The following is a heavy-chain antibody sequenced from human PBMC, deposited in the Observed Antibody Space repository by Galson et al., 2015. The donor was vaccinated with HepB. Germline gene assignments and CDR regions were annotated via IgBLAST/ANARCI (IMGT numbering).Heavy chain of an antibody. J-gene: IGHJ2*01. CDR2: ISSTGTTM. Sequence: SLRLSCAASGFTSSSYTMNWVRQAPGKGLESVSYISSTGTTMYYADSAKGRFTISRDNAQNSLYPQMNSLRDEDTAVYYCARVYFGSGSSSAYWYFDLWGRGALVTVSS. CDR1: GFTSSSYT. V-gene: IGHV3-48*02. D-gene: IGHD3-10*01. CDR3: ARVYFGSGSSSAYWYFDL.